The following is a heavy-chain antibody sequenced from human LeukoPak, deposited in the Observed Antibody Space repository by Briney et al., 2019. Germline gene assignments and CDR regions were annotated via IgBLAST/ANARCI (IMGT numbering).Heavy chain of an antibody. D-gene: IGHD6-6*01. J-gene: IGHJ4*02. Sequence: GGSPRLSCAASGFTFSSYAMHWVRQAPGKGLEWVAVISYDGSNKYYADSVKGRFTISRDNSKNTLYLQMNSLRAEDTAVYYCARDRVEAARLDYWGQGTLVTVSS. CDR1: GFTFSSYA. CDR2: ISYDGSNK. V-gene: IGHV3-30-3*01. CDR3: ARDRVEAARLDY.